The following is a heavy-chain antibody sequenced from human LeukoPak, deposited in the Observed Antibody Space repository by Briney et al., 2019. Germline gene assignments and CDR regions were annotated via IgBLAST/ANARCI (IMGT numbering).Heavy chain of an antibody. CDR3: VRVGSMPESSGYYAPPPYEF. D-gene: IGHD3-22*01. CDR1: GYTFTGYY. V-gene: IGHV1-2*02. CDR2: INPKSGAT. Sequence: EASVKVSCKTSGYTFTGYYMHWVRQAPGQGLEWMGWINPKSGATDYAQKFQGRVTMTRDTSVTTASMELSWLRSGDTAVYYCVRVGSMPESSGYYAPPPYEFWGQGTQVTVSS. J-gene: IGHJ4*02.